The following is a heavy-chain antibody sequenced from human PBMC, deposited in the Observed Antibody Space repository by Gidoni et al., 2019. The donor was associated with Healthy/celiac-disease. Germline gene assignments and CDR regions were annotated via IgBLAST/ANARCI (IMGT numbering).Heavy chain of an antibody. CDR2: ISGSGGST. D-gene: IGHD3-22*01. V-gene: IGHV3-23*04. J-gene: IGHJ4*02. Sequence: EVQLVESGGGLVQPGGSLRLSCAASGFTFSSYAMSWVRQAPGKGLEWVSAISGSGGSTYYADSVEGRFTISRDNSKNTLYLQMNSRRAEDTAVYYCAKIHPVPDYYDSSGYYDYWGQGTLVTVSS. CDR3: AKIHPVPDYYDSSGYYDY. CDR1: GFTFSSYA.